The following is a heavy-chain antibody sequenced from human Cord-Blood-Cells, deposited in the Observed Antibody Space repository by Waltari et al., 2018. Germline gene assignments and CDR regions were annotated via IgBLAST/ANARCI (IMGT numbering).Heavy chain of an antibody. J-gene: IGHJ4*02. Sequence: EVQLLESGGGLVQPGGSLRLSCAASGFTFSSYAMSWVRQAPGKGVEWVSVNSGSGGSTYYADSVKGRFTISRDNSKNTLYLQMNSLRAEDTAVYYCAKEFPLWFGECSFDYWGQGTLVTVSS. CDR2: NSGSGGST. CDR1: GFTFSSYA. CDR3: AKEFPLWFGECSFDY. D-gene: IGHD3-10*01. V-gene: IGHV3-23*01.